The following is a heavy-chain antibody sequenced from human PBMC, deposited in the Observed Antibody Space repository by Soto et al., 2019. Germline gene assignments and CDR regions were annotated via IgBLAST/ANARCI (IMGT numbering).Heavy chain of an antibody. CDR1: GFTFSSYA. D-gene: IGHD6-19*01. CDR2: ISDSGGST. CDR3: ARARSSGWYLDY. Sequence: EVQLLESGGGLVQPGGSLRLSCAASGFTFSSYAMSWVRQTPGEGLEWVSGISDSGGSTYYADSVKGRFTISRDNAKNSLYLQMNSLRDEDTAVYYCARARSSGWYLDYWGQGTLVTVSS. V-gene: IGHV3-23*01. J-gene: IGHJ4*02.